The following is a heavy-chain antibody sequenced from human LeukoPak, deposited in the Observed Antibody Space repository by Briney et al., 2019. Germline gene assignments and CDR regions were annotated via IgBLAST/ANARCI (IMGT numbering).Heavy chain of an antibody. CDR3: ARDRDAISGAFDI. V-gene: IGHV4-59*01. Sequence: PSETLSLTCTVSGGSISSYYWSWIRQPPGKGLEWIGYIYYSGSTNYNPSLKSRVTISVDTSKNQFSLKLSSATAADTAVYYCARDRDAISGAFDIWGQGTMVTVSS. D-gene: IGHD2-8*01. J-gene: IGHJ3*02. CDR2: IYYSGST. CDR1: GGSISSYY.